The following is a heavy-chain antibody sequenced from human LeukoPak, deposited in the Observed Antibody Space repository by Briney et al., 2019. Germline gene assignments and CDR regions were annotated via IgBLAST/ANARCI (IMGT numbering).Heavy chain of an antibody. D-gene: IGHD3-3*01. V-gene: IGHV3-23*01. CDR1: GFTFSSYA. J-gene: IGHJ4*02. CDR3: AKCDTRVTIFGVVDY. Sequence: PGGSLRLSCAASGFTFSSYAMSWVRQAPGKGLEGVSAISGSGGSTYYADSVKGRFTISRDNSKNTLYLQMNSLRAEDTAVYYCAKCDTRVTIFGVVDYWGQGTLVTVSS. CDR2: ISGSGGST.